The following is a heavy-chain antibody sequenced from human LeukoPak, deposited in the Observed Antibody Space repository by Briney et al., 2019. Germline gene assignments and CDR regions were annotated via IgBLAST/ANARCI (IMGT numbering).Heavy chain of an antibody. CDR3: ASNYYGSGSLDY. CDR1: GGSISSYY. D-gene: IGHD3-10*01. CDR2: IYYSGST. V-gene: IGHV4-59*08. J-gene: IGHJ4*02. Sequence: SETLSLTCTVSGGSISSYYWSWIRQPPGKGLEWIGYIYYSGSTNYNPSLKSRVTISVDTSKNQFSLKLSSVTAADTAVYYCASNYYGSGSLDYWGQGPLVTVSS.